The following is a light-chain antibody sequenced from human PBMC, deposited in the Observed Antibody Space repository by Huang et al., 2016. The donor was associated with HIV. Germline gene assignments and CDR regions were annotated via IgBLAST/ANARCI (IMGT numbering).Light chain of an antibody. CDR1: QRVSNSY. Sequence: ETVLTQSPGTLSLSPGERATLSCRAIQRVSNSYLAWYQQKPGQAPRLLIYGASSRANGISDRFSGSGSGTDFILTISRLEPEDFAVYYCQQYGISPGTFGQGTKLEIK. CDR2: GAS. V-gene: IGKV3-20*01. J-gene: IGKJ2*01. CDR3: QQYGISPGT.